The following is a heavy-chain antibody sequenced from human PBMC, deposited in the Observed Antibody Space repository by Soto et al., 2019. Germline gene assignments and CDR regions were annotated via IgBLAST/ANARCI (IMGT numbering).Heavy chain of an antibody. D-gene: IGHD3-9*01. CDR1: GFTAGSNY. Sequence: PGGSLRLSCAASGFTAGSNYMSWVRQAPGKGLEWVSVIYSEGTPYYADSVKGLFTISRENSNNTLYLHINNLRAEDTAVYYCARSTYYDILTGSYYYYAMDXWGQGTTVTVS. V-gene: IGHV3-53*01. CDR2: IYSEGTP. CDR3: ARSTYYDILTGSYYYYAMDX. J-gene: IGHJ6*02.